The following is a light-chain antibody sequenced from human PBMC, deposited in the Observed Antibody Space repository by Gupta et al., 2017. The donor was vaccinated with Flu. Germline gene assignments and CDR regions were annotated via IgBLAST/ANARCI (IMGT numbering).Light chain of an antibody. J-gene: IGLJ1*01. Sequence: SSDVGGYNNVSWYQQHPGKAPKLMIYEVYNRPSGVSTRFSGSKSGNTASLTISGLQAQDEADYFCISYTVASSLYVFGSGTRVTVL. CDR1: SSDVGGYNN. V-gene: IGLV2-14*01. CDR2: EVY. CDR3: ISYTVASSLYV.